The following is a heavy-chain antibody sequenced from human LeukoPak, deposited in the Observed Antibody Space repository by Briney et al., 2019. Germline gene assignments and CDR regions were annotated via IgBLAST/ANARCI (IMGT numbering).Heavy chain of an antibody. Sequence: GGSLRLSCAASGFTFSSYAMSWVRQAPGKGLEWVSGISGSGGSTYYADSVKGRFTISRDNSKNTLYLQMSGLRAEDTAVYYCAKGSITMIVVLNVMDVWGQGTTVTVSS. CDR2: ISGSGGST. J-gene: IGHJ6*02. D-gene: IGHD3-22*01. CDR1: GFTFSSYA. V-gene: IGHV3-23*01. CDR3: AKGSITMIVVLNVMDV.